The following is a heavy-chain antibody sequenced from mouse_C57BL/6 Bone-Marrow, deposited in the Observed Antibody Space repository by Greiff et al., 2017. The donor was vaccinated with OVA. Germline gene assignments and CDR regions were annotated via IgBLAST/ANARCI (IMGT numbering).Heavy chain of an antibody. D-gene: IGHD2-3*01. CDR2: IDPENGDT. V-gene: IGHV14-4*01. Sequence: VQLQQSGAELVRPGASVKLSCTASGFTFTDDYMHWVKQRPVQGLEWIGWIDPENGDTDYPSKFQGKATITADTSSNTAYMQLSSLTSEDAAVYYCTTPPPDGYYAMDYWGQGTSVTVAS. CDR3: TTPPPDGYYAMDY. J-gene: IGHJ4*01. CDR1: GFTFTDDY.